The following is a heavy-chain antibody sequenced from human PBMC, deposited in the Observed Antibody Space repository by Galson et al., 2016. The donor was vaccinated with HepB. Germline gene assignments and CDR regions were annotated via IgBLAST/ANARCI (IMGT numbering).Heavy chain of an antibody. J-gene: IGHJ4*02. CDR2: IVAGDNT. D-gene: IGHD4-23*01. V-gene: IGHV3-23*01. Sequence: SLRLSCPASGFTLAGQGMSWVRQAPGTGLEWDSDIVAGDNTYYAASVKRRFTISSEISKNTLYLEMNSRRAEDTAIYYCGGHGGNSAWGQGTLVTVSS. CDR1: GFTLAGQG. CDR3: GGHGGNSA.